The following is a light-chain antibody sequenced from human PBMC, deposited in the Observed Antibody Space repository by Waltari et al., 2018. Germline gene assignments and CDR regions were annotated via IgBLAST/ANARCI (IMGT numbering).Light chain of an antibody. J-gene: IGKJ1*01. CDR1: QTVLYSANNKNY. V-gene: IGKV4-1*01. Sequence: DIVMTQSPDSLAVSLGERATINCKSSQTVLYSANNKNYLTWYQHKPGQPPKLLISWSPIRESGVPDRVTGSGSGTDFTLTISSLQAEDVAVYYCQQHYTTPWTFGQGTKLEIK. CDR2: WSP. CDR3: QQHYTTPWT.